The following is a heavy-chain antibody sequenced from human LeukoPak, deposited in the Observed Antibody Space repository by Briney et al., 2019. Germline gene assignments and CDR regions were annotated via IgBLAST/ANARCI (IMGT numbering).Heavy chain of an antibody. CDR3: ARDWWWPGP. CDR2: ISSSSSYI. V-gene: IGHV3-21*01. J-gene: IGHJ4*02. CDR1: GFTFSRYR. D-gene: IGHD2-8*02. Sequence: GGSLRLSCAASGFTFSRYRMNWVRQAPGKGLEGVSSISSSSSYIYYADSVKGRFTISRDNAKNSLYLQMNRRRAEDTAVYYCARDWWWPGPWGQGTLVTVSS.